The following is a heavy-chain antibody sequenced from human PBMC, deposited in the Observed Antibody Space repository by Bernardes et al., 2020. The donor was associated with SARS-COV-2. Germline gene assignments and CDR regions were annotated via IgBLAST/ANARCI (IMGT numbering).Heavy chain of an antibody. J-gene: IGHJ4*02. Sequence: KVPCKASGFTFTSSAMQWVRQARGQRLEWIGWIVVGSGNTNYAQKFQERVTITRDMSTSTAYMELSSLRSEDTAVYYCAADLGYCGGDCFDYWGQGTLVTVSS. CDR3: AADLGYCGGDCFDY. D-gene: IGHD2-21*01. V-gene: IGHV1-58*02. CDR2: IVVGSGNT. CDR1: GFTFTSSA.